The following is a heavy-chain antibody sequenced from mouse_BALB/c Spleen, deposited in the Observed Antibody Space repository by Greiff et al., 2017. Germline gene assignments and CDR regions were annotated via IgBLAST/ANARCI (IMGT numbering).Heavy chain of an antibody. J-gene: IGHJ2*01. CDR2: IDPETGGT. CDR1: GYTFTDYE. V-gene: IGHV1-15*01. Sequence: QVQLKESGAELVRPGASVTLSCKASGYTFTDYEMHWVKQTPVHGLEWIGAIDPETGGTAYNQKFKGKATLTADKSSSTAYMELRSLTSEDSAVYYCARYDYDYWGQGTTLTVSS. D-gene: IGHD2-4*01. CDR3: ARYDYDY.